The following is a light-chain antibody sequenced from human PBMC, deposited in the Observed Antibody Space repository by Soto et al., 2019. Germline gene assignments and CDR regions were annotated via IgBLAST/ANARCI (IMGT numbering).Light chain of an antibody. Sequence: EIMLTKSPATLSLSPGERATLSCRASQSISTYLAWYQQKPGQAPRLLIYDASNRATGIPARFSGSGSGTDFTLTISSLEPEDFAVYYCQHRTSWPPYSFGQGTKVDI. J-gene: IGKJ2*03. V-gene: IGKV3-11*01. CDR3: QHRTSWPPYS. CDR2: DAS. CDR1: QSISTY.